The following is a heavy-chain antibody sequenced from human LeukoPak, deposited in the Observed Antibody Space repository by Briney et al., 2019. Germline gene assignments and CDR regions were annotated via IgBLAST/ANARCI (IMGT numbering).Heavy chain of an antibody. V-gene: IGHV4-59*01. D-gene: IGHD3-3*01. CDR1: GGSISSYY. Sequence: PSETLSLTCTVSGGSISSYYWSWIRQPPGKGLEWIGYIHYSGSTNYNPSLKSRVTISVDTSKNQFSLKLSSVTAADTAVYYCAREGYDSQNDAFDIWGQGTMVTVSS. CDR3: AREGYDSQNDAFDI. J-gene: IGHJ3*02. CDR2: IHYSGST.